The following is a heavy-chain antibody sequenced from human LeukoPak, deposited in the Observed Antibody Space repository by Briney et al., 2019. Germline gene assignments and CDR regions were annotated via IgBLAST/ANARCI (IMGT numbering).Heavy chain of an antibody. Sequence: ASVKVSCKASGGTFSSYAISWVRQAPGQGLKWMGGIIPIFGTANYAQKFQGRVTITTDESTSTAYMELSSLRSEDTAVYYCAMAQMTTVTGYYYYYYMDVWGKGTTVTVSS. CDR2: IIPIFGTA. CDR1: GGTFSSYA. V-gene: IGHV1-69*05. J-gene: IGHJ6*03. D-gene: IGHD4-11*01. CDR3: AMAQMTTVTGYYYYYYMDV.